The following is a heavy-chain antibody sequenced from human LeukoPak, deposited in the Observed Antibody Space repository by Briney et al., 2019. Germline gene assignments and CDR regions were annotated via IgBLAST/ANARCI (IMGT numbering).Heavy chain of an antibody. CDR1: GYTFTGYY. Sequence: ASVKVSCKASGYTFTGYYMHWVRQAPGQGLEWMGWINPNSGGTNYAQKFQGRVTMTRDTSISTAYMELSRLRSDDTAVYYCAREGTIAAAGDGEFDYWGQGTLVTVSS. J-gene: IGHJ4*02. D-gene: IGHD6-25*01. CDR3: AREGTIAAAGDGEFDY. CDR2: INPNSGGT. V-gene: IGHV1-2*02.